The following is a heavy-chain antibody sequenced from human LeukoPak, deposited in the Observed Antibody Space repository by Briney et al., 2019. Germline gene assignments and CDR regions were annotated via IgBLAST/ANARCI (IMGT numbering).Heavy chain of an antibody. CDR2: INPSGGST. J-gene: IGHJ1*01. Sequence: ASVKVSCKASGYTSTSYYMHWVRQAPGQGLEWMGIINPSGGSTSYAQKFQGRVTMTRDMSTSTVYMKLSSLRSEDTAVYYCARETVNGGNSEYFQHWGQGTLVTVSS. CDR1: GYTSTSYY. D-gene: IGHD4-23*01. V-gene: IGHV1-46*01. CDR3: ARETVNGGNSEYFQH.